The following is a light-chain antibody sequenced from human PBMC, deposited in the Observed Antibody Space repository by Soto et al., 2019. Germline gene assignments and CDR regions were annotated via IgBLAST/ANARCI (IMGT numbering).Light chain of an antibody. CDR3: QQSGT. J-gene: IGKJ2*02. CDR2: GAS. Sequence: EIVLTQSPGTLSLSPGERATLSCRASQSMSSSYLAWYQQKPGQAPRLLIYGASSRATGIPDRFSVSVSGTDFTLTISRLEPEDFAVYYCQQSGTVGQGTKLEIK. CDR1: QSMSSSY. V-gene: IGKV3-20*01.